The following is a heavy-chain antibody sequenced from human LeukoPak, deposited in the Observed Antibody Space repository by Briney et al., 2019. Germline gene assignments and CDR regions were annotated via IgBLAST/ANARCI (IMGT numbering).Heavy chain of an antibody. CDR1: GYTFTGYY. D-gene: IGHD5-18*01. V-gene: IGHV1-2*02. Sequence: ASVKVSCKASGYTFTGYYMHWVRQAPGQGLEWMGWINPNSGGTNYAQKFQGRVTTTRDTSISTAYMELSRLRSDDTAVYYCAREIFVDTAMVIFDYWGQGTLVTVSS. CDR3: AREIFVDTAMVIFDY. J-gene: IGHJ4*02. CDR2: INPNSGGT.